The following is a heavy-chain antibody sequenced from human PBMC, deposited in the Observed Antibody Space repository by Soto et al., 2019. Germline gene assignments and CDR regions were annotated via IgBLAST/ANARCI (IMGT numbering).Heavy chain of an antibody. Sequence: EVQLLESGGGLVQPGGSLRLSCAASGFTYSSYAMSWVRQAPGKGLEWVSTISGSGGSTYYADSVKGRFTISRDNSKNTLYLQINSLTAEDTAVYYCAKGGDIFDYWGQGTLVTVSS. J-gene: IGHJ4*02. CDR2: ISGSGGST. CDR3: AKGGDIFDY. CDR1: GFTYSSYA. D-gene: IGHD3-10*01. V-gene: IGHV3-23*01.